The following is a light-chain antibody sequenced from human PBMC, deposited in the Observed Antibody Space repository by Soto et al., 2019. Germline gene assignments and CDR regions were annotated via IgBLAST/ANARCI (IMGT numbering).Light chain of an antibody. Sequence: QTVVTQSPSASASLGAAVKLTCTRSSGHSSYAIAWHQKQPGKGPRYLMDLNNDGSHTKGDGIPDRFSGSSSGADRYLIISSLQSEDEADYYCQTWGTGFQFFGGGTKLTVL. CDR3: QTWGTGFQF. CDR2: LNNDGSH. V-gene: IGLV4-69*01. J-gene: IGLJ2*01. CDR1: SGHSSYA.